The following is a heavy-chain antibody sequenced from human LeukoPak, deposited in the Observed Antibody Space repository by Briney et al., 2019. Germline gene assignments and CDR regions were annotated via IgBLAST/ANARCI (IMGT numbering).Heavy chain of an antibody. CDR3: ARDPNDYGDYDGF. J-gene: IGHJ4*02. CDR1: GYTFTSYD. Sequence: GASVTVSFKASGYTFTSYDINWVRQAPGQGLEWMGWMNPNSGTTGYAQKFQGRVTMTRNTSISTAYMELSSLRSEDTAVYYCARDPNDYGDYDGFWGQGTLVTVSS. D-gene: IGHD4-17*01. CDR2: MNPNSGTT. V-gene: IGHV1-8*01.